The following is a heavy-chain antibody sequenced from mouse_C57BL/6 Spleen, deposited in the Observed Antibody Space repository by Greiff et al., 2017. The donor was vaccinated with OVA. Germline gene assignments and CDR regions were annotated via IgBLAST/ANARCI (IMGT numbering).Heavy chain of an antibody. CDR2: ISSGGDYI. CDR1: GFTFSSYA. V-gene: IGHV5-9-1*02. CDR3: TRDRDGNYDNYFDY. J-gene: IGHJ2*01. D-gene: IGHD2-1*01. Sequence: EVKLMESGEGLVKPGGSLKLSCAASGFTFSSYAMSWVRQTPEKRLEWVAYISSGGDYIYYADTVKGRFTISRDNARNTLYLQMSSLKSEDTAMYYCTRDRDGNYDNYFDYWGQGTTLTVSS.